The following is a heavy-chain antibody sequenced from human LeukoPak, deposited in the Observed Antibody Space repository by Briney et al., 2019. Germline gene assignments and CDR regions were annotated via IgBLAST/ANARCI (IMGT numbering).Heavy chain of an antibody. CDR1: GFTFSSYW. CDR2: INSDGSST. D-gene: IGHD3-10*01. V-gene: IGHV3-74*01. CDR3: ARDMGFDGNWFDP. J-gene: IGHJ5*02. Sequence: GSLRLSCAASGFTFSSYWMHWVRQAPGKGLVWVSRINSDGSSTTYADSVKGRFTISRDNAKSTLYLQMNSLRAEDTAVYYCARDMGFDGNWFDPWGQGTLVTVSS.